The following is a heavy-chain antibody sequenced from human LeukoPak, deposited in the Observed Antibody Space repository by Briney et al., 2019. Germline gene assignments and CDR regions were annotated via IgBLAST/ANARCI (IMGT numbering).Heavy chain of an antibody. CDR3: ATNSTVTTDYYYGMDV. V-gene: IGHV1-69*13. D-gene: IGHD4-17*01. Sequence: SVKVSCKASGGTFSSYAISWVRQAPGQGLEWMGGIIPIFGTANYAQKFQGRVTITADESTSTAYMELSSLRSEDTAVYYCATNSTVTTDYYYGMDVWGQGTTVTVSS. J-gene: IGHJ6*02. CDR2: IIPIFGTA. CDR1: GGTFSSYA.